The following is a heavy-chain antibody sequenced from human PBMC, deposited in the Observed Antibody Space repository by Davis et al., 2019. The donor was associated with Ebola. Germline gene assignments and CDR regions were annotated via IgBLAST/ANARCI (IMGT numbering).Heavy chain of an antibody. J-gene: IGHJ4*02. V-gene: IGHV5-51*01. CDR3: ARGTNGYNPGGYFDS. Sequence: GSLTLSCTASGYSFTSYSIGWVCHRPAPGLAWIGSIYAGDSSSIYSPSFQGQVTISADKSISTAYLQWTSLKASDTAIYYCARGTNGYNPGGYFDSWGQGTLVTVSS. CDR1: GYSFTSYS. D-gene: IGHD5-24*01. CDR2: IYAGDSSS.